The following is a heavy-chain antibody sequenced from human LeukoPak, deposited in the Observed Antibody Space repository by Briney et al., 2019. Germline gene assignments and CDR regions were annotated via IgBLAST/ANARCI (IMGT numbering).Heavy chain of an antibody. J-gene: IGHJ4*02. Sequence: GGSLRLSCAASAFTFSNAWMNWVRQAPGKGLEWVGRIKSKTDGGATDYAAPVKGRFTISRDDSKNTLYLQMNSLKTEDTAVYYCTTEERVSSGYCSGGSCYIDYWGQGTLVTVSS. CDR3: TTEERVSSGYCSGGSCYIDY. V-gene: IGHV3-15*01. D-gene: IGHD2-15*01. CDR1: AFTFSNAW. CDR2: IKSKTDGGAT.